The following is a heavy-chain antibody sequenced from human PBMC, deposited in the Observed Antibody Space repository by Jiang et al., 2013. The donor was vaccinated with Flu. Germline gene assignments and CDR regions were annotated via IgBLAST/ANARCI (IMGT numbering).Heavy chain of an antibody. J-gene: IGHJ5*02. CDR2: IYYSGST. CDR1: SISSSSYY. Sequence: SISSSSYYWGWIRQPPGKGLEWIGSIYYSGSTYYNPSLKSRVTISVDTSKNQFSLKLSSVTAADTAVYYCARGSYYDFWSGYKPIDPWGQGALVTVSS. CDR3: ARGSYYDFWSGYKPIDP. D-gene: IGHD3-3*01. V-gene: IGHV4-39*07.